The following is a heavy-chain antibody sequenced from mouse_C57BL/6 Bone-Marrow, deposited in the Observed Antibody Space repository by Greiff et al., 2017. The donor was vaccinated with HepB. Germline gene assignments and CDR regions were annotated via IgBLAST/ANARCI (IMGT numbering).Heavy chain of an antibody. CDR3: ARSGVLGAWFAY. V-gene: IGHV1-80*01. D-gene: IGHD4-1*01. Sequence: VQLQQSGAELVKPGASVKISCKASGYAFSSYWMNWVKQRPGKGLEWIGQIYPGDGDTNYNGKFKGKATLTADKSSSTAYMQLSSLTSEDSAVYFCARSGVLGAWFAYWGQGTLVTVSA. CDR2: IYPGDGDT. J-gene: IGHJ3*01. CDR1: GYAFSSYW.